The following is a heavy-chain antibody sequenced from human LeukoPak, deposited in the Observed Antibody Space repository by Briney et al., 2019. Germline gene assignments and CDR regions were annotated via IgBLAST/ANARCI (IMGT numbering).Heavy chain of an antibody. Sequence: ASVKVSCKASGYPFTGYYVHWVRQAPGHGREWMGWVNPRNGGTHSAQKFQGRVSMTGDTSITTAYMELSSLTSDDTAVYYCARDRTRSGWYDYWGQGTLVTVSS. CDR2: VNPRNGGT. CDR3: ARDRTRSGWYDY. V-gene: IGHV1-2*02. D-gene: IGHD6-19*01. CDR1: GYPFTGYY. J-gene: IGHJ4*02.